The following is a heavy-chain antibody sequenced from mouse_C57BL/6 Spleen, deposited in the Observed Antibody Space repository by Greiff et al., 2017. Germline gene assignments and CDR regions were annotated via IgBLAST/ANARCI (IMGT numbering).Heavy chain of an antibody. Sequence: VKVVESGAELVKPGASVKISCKASGYAFSSYWMNWVKQRPGKGLEWIGQIYPGDGDTNYNGKFKGKATLTADNSSSTAYMQLSSLTSEDSAVYFCARTYYSNLYYAMDYWGQGTSVTVSS. CDR1: GYAFSSYW. V-gene: IGHV1-80*01. J-gene: IGHJ4*01. D-gene: IGHD2-5*01. CDR3: ARTYYSNLYYAMDY. CDR2: IYPGDGDT.